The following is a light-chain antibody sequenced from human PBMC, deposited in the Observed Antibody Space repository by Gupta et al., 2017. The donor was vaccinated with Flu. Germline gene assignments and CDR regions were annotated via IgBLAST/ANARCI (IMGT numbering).Light chain of an antibody. J-gene: IGKJ2*03. CDR1: HGRGYSDGNKY. Sequence: DVVLTQSPLPLPVTLGQPASISCSASHGRGYSDGNKYLHWFQQRPGQSPRRLIYKGSNRDSGVPDSFSGSGSGTDFTLKISRGEAEDVGVYYCRQGKHWPWSFGQGTKMEIK. V-gene: IGKV2-30*01. CDR3: RQGKHWPWS. CDR2: KGS.